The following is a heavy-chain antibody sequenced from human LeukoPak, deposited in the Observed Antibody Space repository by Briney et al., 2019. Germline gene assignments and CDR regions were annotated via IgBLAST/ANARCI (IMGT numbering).Heavy chain of an antibody. Sequence: GGSLRLSCAASGFTFSNYWMHWVRQAPGKGRVWVSHIVGDGSSTNYADSVKGRFTISRDNAKNTLYLQMNSLRDDDTAVYYCARSGDGDMDVWGKGTTVTVSS. V-gene: IGHV3-74*01. CDR1: GFTFSNYW. J-gene: IGHJ6*03. CDR3: ARSGDGDMDV. D-gene: IGHD3-10*01. CDR2: IVGDGSST.